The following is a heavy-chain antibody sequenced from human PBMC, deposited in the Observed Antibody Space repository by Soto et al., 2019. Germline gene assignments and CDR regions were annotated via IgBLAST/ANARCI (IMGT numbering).Heavy chain of an antibody. CDR2: IIPMFGTA. D-gene: IGHD3-10*01. CDR1: GGPFSDYA. V-gene: IGHV1-69*01. J-gene: IGHJ4*02. CDR3: ARDLDYYVSGNYYNRIDY. Sequence: QVQLVQSGAEVKKPGSSVKVSCKVSGGPFSDYAVSWVRQAPGQGLEWMGGIIPMFGTANYAQKFQGRVTITAEESTTTAYMELSSLRSEDTAVYYCARDLDYYVSGNYYNRIDYWGQGTLVTVSS.